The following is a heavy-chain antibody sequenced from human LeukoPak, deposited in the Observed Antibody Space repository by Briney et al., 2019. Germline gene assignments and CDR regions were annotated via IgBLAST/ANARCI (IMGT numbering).Heavy chain of an antibody. CDR1: VFTFSSFG. CDR2: KWYDGSEK. V-gene: IGHV3-33*08. J-gene: IGHJ3*02. Sequence: GGSLRLSCAASVFTFSSFGMHWVRQVPGKGLEWVAVKWYDGSEKFYADSVRGRFTISRDNSKNTLYLQMNSLRAEDTAVYYCARGGDAFDIWGQGTMVTVSS. CDR3: ARGGDAFDI.